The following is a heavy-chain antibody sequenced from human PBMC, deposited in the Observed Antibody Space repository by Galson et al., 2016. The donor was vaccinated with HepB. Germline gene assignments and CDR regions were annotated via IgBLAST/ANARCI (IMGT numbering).Heavy chain of an antibody. CDR2: IYHSGST. J-gene: IGHJ4*02. Sequence: SETLSLTCAVSNGSIISSNWWNWVRQPPGKGLEWIGEIYHSGSTHYNPSLTSRVTISIDKSRNQFSLRLTSVTAADTAVYYCAALVSSWSQLDYWGQGMLVTVSS. V-gene: IGHV4-4*02. D-gene: IGHD6-13*01. CDR1: NGSIISSNW. CDR3: AALVSSWSQLDY.